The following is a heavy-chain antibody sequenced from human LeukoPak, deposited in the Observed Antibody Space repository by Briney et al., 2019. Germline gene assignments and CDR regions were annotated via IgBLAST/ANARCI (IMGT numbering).Heavy chain of an antibody. J-gene: IGHJ6*03. CDR3: AKGGSGDFYYYYMDV. V-gene: IGHV3-9*03. D-gene: IGHD7-27*01. CDR1: GFTFDDYA. Sequence: PGGSLRLSCAASGFTFDDYAMHWVRQAPGKGLEWVSGISSNSYSIVYADPVKGRFTISRDNAKNSLYLQMNSLRLEDMALYYCAKGGSGDFYYYYMDVWGKGTTVTVSS. CDR2: ISSNSYSI.